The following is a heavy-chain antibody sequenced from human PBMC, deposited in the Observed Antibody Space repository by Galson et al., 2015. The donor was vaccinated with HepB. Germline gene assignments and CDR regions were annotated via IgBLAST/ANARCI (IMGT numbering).Heavy chain of an antibody. Sequence: SVKVSCKASGYTFTGYYMHWVRQAPGQGLEWMGWINPNSGGTNYAQKFQGWVTMTRDTSISTAYMELSRLRSDDTAVYYCARVSSSSHTAFDIWGQGTMVTVSS. J-gene: IGHJ3*02. CDR2: INPNSGGT. D-gene: IGHD6-13*01. CDR3: ARVSSSSHTAFDI. V-gene: IGHV1-2*04. CDR1: GYTFTGYY.